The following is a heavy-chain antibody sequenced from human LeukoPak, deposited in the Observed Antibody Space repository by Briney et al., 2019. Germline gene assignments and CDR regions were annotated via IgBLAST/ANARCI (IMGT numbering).Heavy chain of an antibody. D-gene: IGHD3-16*01. Sequence: GGSLRLSCAASGFTFSSYSMNWVRQAPGKGLEWLSYISSTSSAIYYADSLKGRFTISRDNAKNSLYLQMDSLRAEDTAVYYCARVIESYGDSAYWGQGTLVTVSS. CDR2: ISSTSSAI. CDR3: ARVIESYGDSAY. V-gene: IGHV3-48*04. CDR1: GFTFSSYS. J-gene: IGHJ4*02.